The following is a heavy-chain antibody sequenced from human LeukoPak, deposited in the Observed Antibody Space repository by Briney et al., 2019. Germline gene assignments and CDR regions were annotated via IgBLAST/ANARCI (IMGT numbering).Heavy chain of an antibody. V-gene: IGHV3-49*03. J-gene: IGHJ4*02. CDR2: IRSKAYGETA. D-gene: IGHD1-1*01. Sequence: GGSLRLSCIASGFTFGDYAMSWIRQAPGKGLEWVGFIRSKAYGETADYAASVKGRFTISRDDSKAIAYLQMNSLKTEDTAVYHCTRDRGAYNLYDYWGQGTLVTVSS. CDR1: GFTFGDYA. CDR3: TRDRGAYNLYDY.